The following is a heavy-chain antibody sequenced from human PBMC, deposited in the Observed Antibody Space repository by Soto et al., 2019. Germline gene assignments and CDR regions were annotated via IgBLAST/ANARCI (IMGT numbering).Heavy chain of an antibody. CDR3: ARGVKITGTTSWFDP. CDR2: IYYSGST. J-gene: IGHJ5*02. V-gene: IGHV4-31*03. CDR1: GGSISSGGYY. Sequence: SETLSLTCTVSGGSISSGGYYWSWIRQHPGKGLEWIGYIYYSGSTNYNPSLKSRVTISVDTSKNQFSLKLSSVTAADTAVYYCARGVKITGTTSWFDPWGQGTLVTVSS. D-gene: IGHD1-7*01.